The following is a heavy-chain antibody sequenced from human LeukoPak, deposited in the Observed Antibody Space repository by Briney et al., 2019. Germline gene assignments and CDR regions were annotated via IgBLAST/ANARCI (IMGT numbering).Heavy chain of an antibody. V-gene: IGHV1-69*13. CDR1: GGTFSSFA. D-gene: IGHD5-12*01. CDR2: IIPIFGTA. Sequence: ASVKVSCKASGGTFSSFAISWVRQAPGQGLEWMGGIIPIFGTANYAQKFQGRVTITADESTSTAYMELSSLRSDDTAVYYCARDDNAGYDLINWFDPWGQGTLVTVSS. J-gene: IGHJ5*02. CDR3: ARDDNAGYDLINWFDP.